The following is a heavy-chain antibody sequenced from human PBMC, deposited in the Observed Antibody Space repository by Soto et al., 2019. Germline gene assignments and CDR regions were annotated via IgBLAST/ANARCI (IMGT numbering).Heavy chain of an antibody. V-gene: IGHV4-34*01. Sequence: SETLSLTCAVYGGSFSGYYWSWIRQTPGKGLEWIGEIDHSGSIKYNPSLESRVSISLDTSRNQFSLKLSSVTAADSAVFYCATGGGAAPGTWGQGNLVTVS. CDR1: GGSFSGYY. J-gene: IGHJ4*02. CDR2: IDHSGSI. CDR3: ATGGGAAPGT. D-gene: IGHD6-13*01.